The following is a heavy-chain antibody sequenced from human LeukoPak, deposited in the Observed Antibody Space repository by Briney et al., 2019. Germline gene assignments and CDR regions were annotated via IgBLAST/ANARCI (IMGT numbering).Heavy chain of an antibody. CDR1: GFTFSDYY. CDR2: ISSSGSTI. Sequence: PGGSLRLSCAASGFTFSDYYMSWIRQAPGKGLEWVSYISSSGSTIYSADSVKGRLTTSRDNAKNSLYLQMNSLRAEDTAVYYCARRLYYSYGMDVWGQGTTVTVSS. V-gene: IGHV3-11*01. J-gene: IGHJ6*02. CDR3: ARRLYYSYGMDV.